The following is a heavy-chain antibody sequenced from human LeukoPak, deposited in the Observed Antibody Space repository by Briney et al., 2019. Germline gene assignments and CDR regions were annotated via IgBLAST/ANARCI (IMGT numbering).Heavy chain of an antibody. J-gene: IGHJ4*02. Sequence: ASVKVSCTASEYTFTSYDIHWVRQATGQGLEWMGWMNPNSGNTGYAQKFQGRVTMTRNTSISTAYMELSSLTFEDTAVYYCARGRHPGPTWISEYWGQGTLVTVSS. V-gene: IGHV1-8*01. D-gene: IGHD5-12*01. CDR2: MNPNSGNT. CDR3: ARGRHPGPTWISEY. CDR1: EYTFTSYD.